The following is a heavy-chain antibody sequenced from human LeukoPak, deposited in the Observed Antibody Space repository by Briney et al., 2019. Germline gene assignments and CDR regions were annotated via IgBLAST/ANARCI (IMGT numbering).Heavy chain of an antibody. D-gene: IGHD4/OR15-4a*01. Sequence: GGSLRLSCAASGFTFSSYSMNWVRQAPGKGLEWVAFIRYDGIHEFYADSVKGRFTVSRDNSKNTLFLQMNSLRVEDAAVYYCAKDRQDYGAYWGQGALVTVSS. CDR1: GFTFSSYS. V-gene: IGHV3-30*02. CDR2: IRYDGIHE. J-gene: IGHJ4*02. CDR3: AKDRQDYGAY.